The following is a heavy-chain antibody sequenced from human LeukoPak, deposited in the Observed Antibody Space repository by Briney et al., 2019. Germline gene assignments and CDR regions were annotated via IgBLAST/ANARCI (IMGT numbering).Heavy chain of an antibody. CDR3: AKGGPQQLVPNSRYYFDY. Sequence: GGSLRLSCAASGFTFSDYYMSWIRQAPGKGLEWVSYISSSGSTIYYADSVKGRFTISRDNAKNSLYLQMNSLRAEDTAVYYCAKGGPQQLVPNSRYYFDYWGQGTLVTVSS. D-gene: IGHD6-13*01. J-gene: IGHJ4*02. CDR1: GFTFSDYY. V-gene: IGHV3-11*01. CDR2: ISSSGSTI.